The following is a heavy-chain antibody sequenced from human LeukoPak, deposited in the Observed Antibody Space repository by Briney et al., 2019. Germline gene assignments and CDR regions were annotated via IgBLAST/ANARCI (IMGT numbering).Heavy chain of an antibody. CDR2: IQNHGGDK. V-gene: IGHV3-30*02. D-gene: IGHD6-19*01. CDR1: GIRFSGSG. J-gene: IGHJ4*02. Sequence: GGSLGLSCAASGIRFSGSGMHWVRQAPGKGLEWVSFIQNHGGDKNYADSVKGRFTVSRDNSQNTVYLQMNTLRPEGTAVYYCAREGGVVVAGTFDYWGQGTLVTVSS. CDR3: AREGGVVVAGTFDY.